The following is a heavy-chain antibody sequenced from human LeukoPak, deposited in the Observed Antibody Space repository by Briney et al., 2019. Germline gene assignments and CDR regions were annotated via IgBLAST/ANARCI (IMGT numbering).Heavy chain of an antibody. CDR3: VKDGTGCGGDCYSDY. CDR1: GFTFSAYG. Sequence: GGSLRLSCAASGFTFSAYGMSWFRQAPGKGLEWVSAITYSSGNTYYADSVKGRFTISRDNSKNTLYLQMNSLRAEDTALYYCVKDGTGCGGDCYSDYWGQGTLVTVSS. D-gene: IGHD2-21*02. CDR2: ITYSSGNT. V-gene: IGHV3-23*01. J-gene: IGHJ4*02.